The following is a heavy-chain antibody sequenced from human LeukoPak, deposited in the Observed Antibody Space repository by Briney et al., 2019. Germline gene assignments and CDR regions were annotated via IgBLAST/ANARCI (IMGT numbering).Heavy chain of an antibody. J-gene: IGHJ4*02. CDR1: GFTFSSYA. V-gene: IGHV3-23*01. Sequence: QSGGSLRLSCAASGFTFSSYAMSWVRQAPGKGLEWVSAISGSGGSTYYADSVKGRFTISRDNSKNTLYLQMNSLRAEDTAVYYCAKDRSPDGSFDYWGQGTLVTVSS. D-gene: IGHD1-14*01. CDR2: ISGSGGST. CDR3: AKDRSPDGSFDY.